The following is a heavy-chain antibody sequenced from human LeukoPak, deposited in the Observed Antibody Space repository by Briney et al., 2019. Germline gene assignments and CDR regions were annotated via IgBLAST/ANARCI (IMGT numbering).Heavy chain of an antibody. V-gene: IGHV1-69*01. Sequence: GSSVKVSCKASGGTFSSYAISWVRQAPGQGLEWMGGIIPIFGTANYAQKFQGRVTITADESTSTAYMELSSLRSEDTAVYYCVREGPETYYFDFWGQGTLVTVSS. CDR3: VREGPETYYFDF. D-gene: IGHD5-24*01. CDR1: GGTFSSYA. CDR2: IIPIFGTA. J-gene: IGHJ4*02.